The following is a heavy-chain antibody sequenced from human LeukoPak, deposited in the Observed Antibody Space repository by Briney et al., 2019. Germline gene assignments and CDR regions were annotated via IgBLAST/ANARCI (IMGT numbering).Heavy chain of an antibody. V-gene: IGHV2-70*18. J-gene: IGHJ3*02. CDR3: ARGPRTADAFDI. Sequence: SWVRQPPGKALEWLALIDWDDDKYYSTSLKTRLTISKDTSKNQVVLTMTNMDSVDTGTYYCARGPRTADAFDIWGLGTMVTVSS. CDR2: IDWDDDK.